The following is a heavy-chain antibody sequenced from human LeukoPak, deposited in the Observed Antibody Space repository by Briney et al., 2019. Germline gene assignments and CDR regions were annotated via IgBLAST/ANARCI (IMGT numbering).Heavy chain of an antibody. CDR3: ATDYGDYYYGMDV. J-gene: IGHJ6*02. CDR2: ITNDGSST. D-gene: IGHD4-17*01. CDR1: GLTFSSHW. V-gene: IGHV3-74*01. Sequence: PGGSLRLSCAASGLTFSSHWMHWVRQAPGKGLVWVSRITNDGSSTTYADSVKGRFTISRDNSKNTLYLQMNSLRAEDTAVYYCATDYGDYYYGMDVWGQGTTVTVSS.